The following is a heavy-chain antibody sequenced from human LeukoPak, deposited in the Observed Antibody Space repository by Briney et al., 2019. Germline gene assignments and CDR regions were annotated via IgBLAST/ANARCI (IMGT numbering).Heavy chain of an antibody. CDR2: IKQDGSEK. J-gene: IGHJ6*03. CDR1: GFTFSSYW. Sequence: GGSLRLSCAASGFTFSSYWMSWVRQAPGKGLEWVASIKQDGSEKYYVDSVKGRFTISRDNAKNSLYLQMNSLRAEDTAVYYCARDRSSSWYGGLYYYYYMDVWGKGTTVTVSS. CDR3: ARDRSSSWYGGLYYYYYMDV. V-gene: IGHV3-7*01. D-gene: IGHD6-13*01.